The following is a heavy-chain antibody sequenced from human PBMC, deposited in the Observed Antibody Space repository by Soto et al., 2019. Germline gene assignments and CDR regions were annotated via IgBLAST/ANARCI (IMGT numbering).Heavy chain of an antibody. J-gene: IGHJ5*02. CDR1: GGSISAGDYY. V-gene: IGHV4-30-4*01. Sequence: QVQLQESGPGLVKPSQTLSLTCTVSGGSISAGDYYWNWIRQPPGKVLEWIGYIYYTGTTKYNPSLKSRATLSVDTSKNRFSLNLTSVTAADSAVYYCARGDWFHPWGPGTLVTVSS. CDR3: ARGDWFHP. CDR2: IYYTGTT.